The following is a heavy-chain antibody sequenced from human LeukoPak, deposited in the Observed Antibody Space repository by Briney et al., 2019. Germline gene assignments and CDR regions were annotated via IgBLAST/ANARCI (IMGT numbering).Heavy chain of an antibody. J-gene: IGHJ4*02. V-gene: IGHV3-11*01. Sequence: PGGSLRLSCAASGFTFSDYYMSWIRQAPGKGLEWVSYISSSGSTIYYADSVKGRFTISRGNAKNSLYLQMNSLRAEDTAVYYCARPLDLAYCGGDCFSSLDYWGQGTLVTVSS. CDR2: ISSSGSTI. D-gene: IGHD2-21*02. CDR1: GFTFSDYY. CDR3: ARPLDLAYCGGDCFSSLDY.